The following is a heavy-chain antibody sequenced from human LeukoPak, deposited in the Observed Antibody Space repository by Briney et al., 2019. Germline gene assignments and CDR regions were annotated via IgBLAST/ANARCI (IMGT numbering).Heavy chain of an antibody. CDR1: GGTFSSYA. CDR3: AREASIVGVYWFDP. D-gene: IGHD1-26*01. CDR2: IIPIFGTA. Sequence: SVTVSCKASGGTFSSYAISWVRQAPGQGLEWMGGIIPIFGTANYAQKFQGRVTITADESTSTAYMELSSLRAEDTAVYYCAREASIVGVYWFDPWGQGTLVTVSS. J-gene: IGHJ5*02. V-gene: IGHV1-69*13.